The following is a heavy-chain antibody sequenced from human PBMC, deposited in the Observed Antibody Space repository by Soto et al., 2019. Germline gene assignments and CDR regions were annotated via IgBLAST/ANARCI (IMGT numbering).Heavy chain of an antibody. J-gene: IGHJ5*02. CDR3: AKMRDIVVVPAARGWFDP. D-gene: IGHD2-2*01. CDR2: ISGSGGST. CDR1: GFTFSSYA. V-gene: IGHV3-23*01. Sequence: GGPLRLSCAASGFTFSSYAMSWVRQAPGKGLEWVSAISGSGGSTYYADSVKGRFTISRDNSKNTLYLQMNSLRAENTAVYYCAKMRDIVVVPAARGWFDPWGQGTLVTVSS.